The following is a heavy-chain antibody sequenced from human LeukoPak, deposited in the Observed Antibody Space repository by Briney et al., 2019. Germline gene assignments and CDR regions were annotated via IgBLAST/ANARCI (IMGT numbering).Heavy chain of an antibody. V-gene: IGHV4-39*01. CDR3: ARRGVIHCSSSSCYGLSFDP. D-gene: IGHD2-2*01. CDR2: IYYSGST. CDR1: GGSISSSSYY. J-gene: IGHJ5*02. Sequence: PSETLSLTCTVSGGSISSSSYYWGWIRQPPGKGLEWIGSIYYSGSTYYNPSLKSRVTISVDTSKNQFSLKLSSVTAADTAVYYCARRGVIHCSSSSCYGLSFDPWGQGTLVTVSS.